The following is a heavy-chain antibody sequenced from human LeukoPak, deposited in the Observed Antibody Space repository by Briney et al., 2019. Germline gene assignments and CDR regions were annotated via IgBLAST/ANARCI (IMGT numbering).Heavy chain of an antibody. CDR2: ISSSSSYI. V-gene: IGHV3-21*01. J-gene: IGHJ3*02. CDR3: ARGSRPGIQLWLYAFDI. Sequence: GGSLRLSCAASGFTFKTYTMHWVRQAPGMGLEWVSSISSSSSYIFYADSVKGRFTISRDNAKNSLYLQMSSLRAEDAAVYYCARGSRPGIQLWLYAFDIWGQGTMVTVSS. CDR1: GFTFKTYT. D-gene: IGHD5-18*01.